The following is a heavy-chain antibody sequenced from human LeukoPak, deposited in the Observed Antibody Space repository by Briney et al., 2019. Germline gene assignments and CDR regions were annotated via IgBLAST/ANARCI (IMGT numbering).Heavy chain of an antibody. CDR2: ISGSGSDT. CDR3: AKLGTYFYFDF. Sequence: HPGGSLRLSCAASGFNFSPYGMSWIRQAPGKGLEWVAGISGSGSDTYYADSVKGRFTISRDNFKNTVDLQMNSLSADDTAVYYCAKLGTYFYFDFWGRGTLVTVSS. CDR1: GFNFSPYG. V-gene: IGHV3-23*01. J-gene: IGHJ2*01. D-gene: IGHD7-27*01.